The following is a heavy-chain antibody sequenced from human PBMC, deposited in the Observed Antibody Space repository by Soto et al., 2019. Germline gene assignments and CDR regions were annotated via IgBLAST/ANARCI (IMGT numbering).Heavy chain of an antibody. V-gene: IGHV3-15*01. Sequence: GGSLRLSCAASGFTFSNAWMSWVRQAPGKGLEWVGRIKSKTDGGTTDYAAPVKGRFTISRDDSKNTLYLQMNSLKTEDTAVYYCTTDGYSSGWPFDYWGQGTLVTVSS. CDR3: TTDGYSSGWPFDY. CDR2: IKSKTDGGTT. D-gene: IGHD6-19*01. CDR1: GFTFSNAW. J-gene: IGHJ4*02.